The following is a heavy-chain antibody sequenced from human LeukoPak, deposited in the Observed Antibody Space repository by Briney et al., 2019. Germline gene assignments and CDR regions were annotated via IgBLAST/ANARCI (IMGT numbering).Heavy chain of an antibody. Sequence: GGSLRLSCAASGFTFSGYIMNWVRQAPGKGLEWVALIGTSGNIIYYADSVKGRFTVSRDNAKNSLYLQMNSLRAEDTAVYYCARDQWLDYWGQGTLVTVSS. CDR2: IGTSGNII. J-gene: IGHJ4*02. V-gene: IGHV3-48*01. CDR1: GFTFSGYI. CDR3: ARDQWLDY. D-gene: IGHD2-8*01.